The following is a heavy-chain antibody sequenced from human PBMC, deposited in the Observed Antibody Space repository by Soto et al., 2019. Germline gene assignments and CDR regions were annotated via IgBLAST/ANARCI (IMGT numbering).Heavy chain of an antibody. CDR1: GFTFSSSL. J-gene: IGHJ3*01. CDR2: IKQDGSDK. Sequence: EVQLVESGGGLVQPGGSLRLSCVASGFTFSSSLMSWVRQAPGKGLEWVANIKQDGSDKYYVDSVEGRFTISRDNAKNSLYLQMNSLRAEDTAVYHCASTSSSAAAVWGQGTMVSVSS. CDR3: ASTSSSAAAV. V-gene: IGHV3-7*01. D-gene: IGHD6-13*01.